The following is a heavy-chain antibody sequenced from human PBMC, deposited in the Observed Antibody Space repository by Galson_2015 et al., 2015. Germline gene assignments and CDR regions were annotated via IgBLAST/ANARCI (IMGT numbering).Heavy chain of an antibody. J-gene: IGHJ4*02. CDR2: IWYDGSNK. D-gene: IGHD2-2*01. CDR3: ARRSPAPDY. Sequence: SLRLSCAASGFTFSSYGMLWVRQAPGKGLEWVAVIWYDGSNKYYADSVKGRFTISRDNSKNTLYLQMSSLRAEDTAVYYCARRSPAPDYWGQGTLVTVSS. CDR1: GFTFSSYG. V-gene: IGHV3-33*01.